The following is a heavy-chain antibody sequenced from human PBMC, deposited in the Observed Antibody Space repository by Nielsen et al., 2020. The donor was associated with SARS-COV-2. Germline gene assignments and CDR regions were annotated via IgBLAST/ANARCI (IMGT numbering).Heavy chain of an antibody. CDR3: ARVWLAFDY. D-gene: IGHD5-12*01. CDR1: DDSIRRGGYY. V-gene: IGHV4-31*03. CDR2: IYYSGTT. Sequence: LRLSCTVSDDSIRRGGYYWSWIRQHPGKGLEWIGYIYYSGTTYYNPSLESRLTISLDTSKRQFSLRLTSVTAADTAIYYCARVWLAFDYWGQGILVTVSS. J-gene: IGHJ4*02.